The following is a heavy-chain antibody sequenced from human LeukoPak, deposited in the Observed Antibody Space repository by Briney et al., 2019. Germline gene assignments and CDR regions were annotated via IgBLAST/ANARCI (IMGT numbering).Heavy chain of an antibody. J-gene: IGHJ3*02. CDR2: IYYSGST. V-gene: IGHV4-59*12. CDR3: ARGVEGYCSSTSCYTSAFDI. D-gene: IGHD2-2*02. CDR1: GGSISSYY. Sequence: SETLSLTCTVSGGSISSYYWSWIRQPPGKGLEWIGYIYYSGSTNYNPSLKSRVTISVDTSKNQFSLKLSSVTAADTAVYYCARGVEGYCSSTSCYTSAFDIWGQGTMVTVSS.